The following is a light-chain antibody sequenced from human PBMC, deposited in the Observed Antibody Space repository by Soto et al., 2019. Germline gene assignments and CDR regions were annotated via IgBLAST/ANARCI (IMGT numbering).Light chain of an antibody. J-gene: IGKJ5*01. CDR1: QDITNY. V-gene: IGKV1-33*01. CDR3: QHYDHLPIT. Sequence: DLQMTQSPSSLSASVGDRVTITCQASQDITNYLNWYQQKPGKAPRLLLYDASSLETGVPSRFSGSGSGTDFTFTISSLQPEEIATDYGQHYDHLPITFGQGTRLEIK. CDR2: DAS.